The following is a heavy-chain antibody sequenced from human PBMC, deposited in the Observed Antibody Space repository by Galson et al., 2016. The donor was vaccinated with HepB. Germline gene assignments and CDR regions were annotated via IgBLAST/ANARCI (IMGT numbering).Heavy chain of an antibody. V-gene: IGHV3-53*01. CDR3: ARDLNY. J-gene: IGHJ4*02. Sequence: SLRLSCAASGFTISSNYVSWVRQAPGKGLEYISVTHPGGTAYFADALKGRVIVSGDNSKNTLYLQLHSLRAEDTAVYYCARDLNYWGQGTLVTVSS. CDR2: THPGGTA. CDR1: GFTISSNY.